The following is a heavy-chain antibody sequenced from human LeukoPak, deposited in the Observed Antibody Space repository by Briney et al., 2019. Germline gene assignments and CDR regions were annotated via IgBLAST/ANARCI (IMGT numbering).Heavy chain of an antibody. CDR3: ARDGTSYSSGWYVY. Sequence: GGSLSLSCAASGFTFSTYTMNWVRQAPGKGLEWVSSISSSSSYIYYADSVKGRFTISRDNSKNTLYLQMNSLRAEDTAVYYCARDGTSYSSGWYVYWGQGTLVTVSS. J-gene: IGHJ4*02. D-gene: IGHD6-19*01. CDR2: ISSSSSYI. V-gene: IGHV3-21*01. CDR1: GFTFSTYT.